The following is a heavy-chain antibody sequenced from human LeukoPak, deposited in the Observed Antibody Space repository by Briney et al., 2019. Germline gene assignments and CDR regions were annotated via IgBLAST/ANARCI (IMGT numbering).Heavy chain of an antibody. V-gene: IGHV3-7*01. CDR1: GFNFNNHW. CDR2: IKPDGRGQ. CDR3: ANEEWYRFNY. D-gene: IGHD3-3*01. Sequence: GGSLRLSCAASGFNFNNHWMAWVRQAPGKGLEWVTNIKPDGRGQNHVDSVKGRFTISRDNAKNSLYLQMNSLRAEDTAVYYCANEEWYRFNYWGQGILVTVSS. J-gene: IGHJ4*02.